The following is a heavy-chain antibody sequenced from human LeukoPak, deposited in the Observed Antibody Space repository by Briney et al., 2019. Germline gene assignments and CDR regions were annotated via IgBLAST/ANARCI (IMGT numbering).Heavy chain of an antibody. CDR1: GGSFSGYY. J-gene: IGHJ4*02. Sequence: PSETLSLTCAVYGGSFSGYYWSWIRQPPGKGLEWIGYIYYSGSTNYNPSLKSRVTISVDTSKNQFSLKLSSVTAADTAVYYCARLEDDGYNEGKGFDYWGQGTLVTVSS. CDR2: IYYSGST. D-gene: IGHD5-24*01. CDR3: ARLEDDGYNEGKGFDY. V-gene: IGHV4-59*01.